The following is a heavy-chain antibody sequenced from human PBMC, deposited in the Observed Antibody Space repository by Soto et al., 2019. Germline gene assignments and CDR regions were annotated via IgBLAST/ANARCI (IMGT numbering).Heavy chain of an antibody. Sequence: SVKVSCKASGGTFSSYRINWVRQAPGQGLGWVGGIVPIYRTADYAQKFQGRVTITADESARTSYMELRSLKSQDTAVYYCVRDSGAKLSSSWGKGTLVTVS. CDR3: VRDSGAKLSSS. CDR1: GGTFSSYR. D-gene: IGHD6-13*01. V-gene: IGHV1-69*13. CDR2: IVPIYRTA. J-gene: IGHJ4*02.